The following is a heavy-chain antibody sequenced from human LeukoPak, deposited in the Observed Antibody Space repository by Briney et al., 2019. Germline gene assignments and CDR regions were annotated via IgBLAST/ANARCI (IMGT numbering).Heavy chain of an antibody. V-gene: IGHV1-46*01. J-gene: IGHJ4*02. CDR1: GYTFTSYY. Sequence: ASVKVSCKASGYTFTSYYMHWVRQAPGRGLGWMGIINPSGGSTTNYAQKFQGRVTMTRDTSTSTVDMELSSLRAEDTAVYYCARAFSSGRRFDYWGQGTLVTVSS. D-gene: IGHD3-22*01. CDR3: ARAFSSGRRFDY. CDR2: INPSGGSTT.